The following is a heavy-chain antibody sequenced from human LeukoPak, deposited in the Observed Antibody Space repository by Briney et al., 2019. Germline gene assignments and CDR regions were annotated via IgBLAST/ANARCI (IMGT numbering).Heavy chain of an antibody. V-gene: IGHV3-30*18. J-gene: IGHJ4*02. D-gene: IGHD1-26*01. CDR1: GFTFSSYG. Sequence: PGRSLRLSCAASGFTFSSYGMHWVRQAPGKGLEWVAVISYDGSNKYYADSVKGRFTISRDNSKNTLYLQMNSLRAEDTAVYYCAKEVSDSGSSYYFDYWGQGTLVTVSS. CDR2: ISYDGSNK. CDR3: AKEVSDSGSSYYFDY.